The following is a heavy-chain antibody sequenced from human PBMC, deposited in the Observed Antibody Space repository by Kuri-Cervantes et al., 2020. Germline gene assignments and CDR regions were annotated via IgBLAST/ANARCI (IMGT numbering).Heavy chain of an antibody. Sequence: SLKISCAASGFAFDDYAMHWVRQAPGKGLEWVSGISWNSGSIGYADSVKGRFTISRGNAKNSLYLQMNSLRAEDTALYYCAKGPYIAARPRSGYFDYWGQGTLVTVSS. CDR1: GFAFDDYA. CDR3: AKGPYIAARPRSGYFDY. V-gene: IGHV3-9*01. CDR2: ISWNSGSI. J-gene: IGHJ4*02. D-gene: IGHD6-6*01.